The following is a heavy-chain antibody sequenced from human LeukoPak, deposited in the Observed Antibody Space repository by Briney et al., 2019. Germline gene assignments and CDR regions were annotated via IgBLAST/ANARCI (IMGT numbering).Heavy chain of an antibody. J-gene: IGHJ4*02. CDR1: GFTFDDYA. CDR3: AKEGYSGSYYVY. CDR2: ISWNSGSI. V-gene: IGHV3-9*01. D-gene: IGHD1-26*01. Sequence: PGRSLRLSCAASGFTFDDYAMHWVRQAPGKGLEWVSGISWNSGSIGYADSVKGRFTISRDNAKNSLYLQMNGLRAEDTALYYCAKEGYSGSYYVYWGQGTLVTVSS.